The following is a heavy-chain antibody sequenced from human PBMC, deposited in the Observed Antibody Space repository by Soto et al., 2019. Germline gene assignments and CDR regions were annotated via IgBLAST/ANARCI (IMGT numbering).Heavy chain of an antibody. J-gene: IGHJ6*03. CDR2: IYYSGST. V-gene: IGHV4-31*03. CDR3: ARVIVVVPAAMPYYYYMDV. CDR1: GGSISSGGYY. D-gene: IGHD2-2*01. Sequence: SETLSLTCTVSGGSISSGGYYWSWIRQHPGKGLEWIGYIYYSGSTYYNPSLKSRVTISVDTSKNQFSLKLSSVTAADTAVYYCARVIVVVPAAMPYYYYMDVWGKGTTVTVSS.